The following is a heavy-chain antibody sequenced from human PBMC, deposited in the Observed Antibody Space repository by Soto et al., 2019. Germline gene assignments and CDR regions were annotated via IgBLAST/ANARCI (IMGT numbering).Heavy chain of an antibody. CDR3: ARADPDASVGY. CDR1: GGSMCSYY. CDR2: ISYSGST. V-gene: IGHV4-59*01. Sequence: SETLSLTCTVSGGSMCSYYWTWLRQSPGRGLEWIGYISYSGSTYYNPSLKSRVTISADTSKNQFSLRMNSMIAADTAVYYCARADPDASVGYWGQGTLVTVSS. D-gene: IGHD2-15*01. J-gene: IGHJ4*02.